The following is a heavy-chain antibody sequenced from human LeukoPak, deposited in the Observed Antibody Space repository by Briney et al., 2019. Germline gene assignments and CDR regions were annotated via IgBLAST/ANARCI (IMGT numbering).Heavy chain of an antibody. J-gene: IGHJ4*02. CDR3: ARGRSYGSGSPVL. CDR2: INHTGST. D-gene: IGHD3-10*01. CDR1: GGSFSGYY. V-gene: IGHV4-34*01. Sequence: SETLSLTCAVYGGSFSGYYWSWIRQPPGKGLEWIGEINHTGSTNCNPSLKSRVTISVDTSKNQFSLKLSSVTAADTAVYYCARGRSYGSGSPVLWGQGTLVTVSS.